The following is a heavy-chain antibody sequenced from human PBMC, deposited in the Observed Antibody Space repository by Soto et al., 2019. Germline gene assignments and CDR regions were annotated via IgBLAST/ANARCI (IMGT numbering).Heavy chain of an antibody. D-gene: IGHD5-12*01. Sequence: QVQLVQSGAEVKKPGASVKVSCKASGYTFTGYYIHWVRQAPGQGLEWMGWINPNSGGTNYAQKFQGWVTMTRDTSISTAYMELSSLTSDDTAVYYCARGAEVATGGYAFEIWGQGTMVTVSS. CDR1: GYTFTGYY. CDR2: INPNSGGT. J-gene: IGHJ3*02. CDR3: ARGAEVATGGYAFEI. V-gene: IGHV1-2*04.